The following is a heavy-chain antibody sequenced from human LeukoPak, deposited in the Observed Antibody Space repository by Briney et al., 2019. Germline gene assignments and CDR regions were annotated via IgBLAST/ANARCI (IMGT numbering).Heavy chain of an antibody. CDR1: GGSISSYY. CDR3: ARDSRQQLVLEY. J-gene: IGHJ4*02. CDR2: IYYSGST. V-gene: IGHV4-59*01. Sequence: SETLSLTCTVSGGSISSYYWNWIRQPPGKGLEWIGYIYYSGSTNYNPSLKSRVTISVDTSKNQFSLKLSSVTAADTAVYYCARDSRQQLVLEYWGQGTLVTVSS. D-gene: IGHD6-13*01.